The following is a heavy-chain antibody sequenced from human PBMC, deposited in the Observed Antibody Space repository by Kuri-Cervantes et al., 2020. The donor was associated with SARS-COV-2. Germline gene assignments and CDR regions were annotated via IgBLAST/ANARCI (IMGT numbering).Heavy chain of an antibody. CDR1: GFTFSSYG. V-gene: IGHV3-33*01. Sequence: GESLKISCAASGFTFSSYGMHWVRQAPGKGLEWVAVIWYDGSNKYYADSVKGRFTISRDNSKNTLYLQMNSLRAEDTAVYYCARERSGLDYWGQGTLVTVSS. D-gene: IGHD3-3*01. CDR2: IWYDGSNK. CDR3: ARERSGLDY. J-gene: IGHJ4*02.